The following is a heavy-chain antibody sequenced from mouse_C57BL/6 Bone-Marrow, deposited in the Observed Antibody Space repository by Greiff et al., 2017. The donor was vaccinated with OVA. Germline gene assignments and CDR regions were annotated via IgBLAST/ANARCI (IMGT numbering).Heavy chain of an antibody. J-gene: IGHJ2*01. CDR1: GFSFNTYA. CDR3: VRQTTVVAKDYFDY. D-gene: IGHD1-1*01. CDR2: IRSKSNNYAT. V-gene: IGHV10-1*01. Sequence: EVHLVESGGGLVQPKGSLKLSCAASGFSFNTYAMNWVRQAPGKGLEWVARIRSKSNNYATYYADSVKDRFTISRDDSESMLYLQMNNLKTEDTAMYYCVRQTTVVAKDYFDYWGQGTTLTVSS.